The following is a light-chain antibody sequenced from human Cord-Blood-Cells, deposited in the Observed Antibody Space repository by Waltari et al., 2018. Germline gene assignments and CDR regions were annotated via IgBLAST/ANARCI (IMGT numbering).Light chain of an antibody. J-gene: IGLJ3*02. CDR3: SSYTSSSTKV. V-gene: IGLV2-14*01. CDR2: EVS. CDR1: SSDVGGYNY. Sequence: QSALTQPASVSGSPGQSITISCTGTSSDVGGYNYVSWYQQHPGQAPKLRIYEVSNRPAGVSNRFSGSKSGNTSSLTISGLQAEDEADYYCSSYTSSSTKVFGGGTKLTVL.